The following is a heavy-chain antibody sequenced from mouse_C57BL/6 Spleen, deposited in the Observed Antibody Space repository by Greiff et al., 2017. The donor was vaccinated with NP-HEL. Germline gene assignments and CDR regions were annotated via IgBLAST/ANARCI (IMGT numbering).Heavy chain of an antibody. CDR1: GYSFTGYY. J-gene: IGHJ2*01. Sequence: EVQLQQSGPELVKPGASVKISCKASGYSFTGYYMNWVKQSPEKSLEWIGEINPSTGGTTYNQKFKAKATLTVDKSSSTAYMQLKSLTSEDSAVYYCARINWEEARYFDYWGQGTTLTVSS. V-gene: IGHV1-42*01. CDR3: ARINWEEARYFDY. CDR2: INPSTGGT. D-gene: IGHD4-1*02.